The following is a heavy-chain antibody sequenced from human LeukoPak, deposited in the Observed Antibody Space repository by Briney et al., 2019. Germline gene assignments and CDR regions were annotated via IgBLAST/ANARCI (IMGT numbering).Heavy chain of an antibody. V-gene: IGHV1-2*02. Sequence: ASVKVSCKASGYTITGYYMHWVRQAPGQGLEWMGWINPNSGGTNYAQKFQGRVTMTRDTSISTAYMELSRLRSDDTAVYYCARDRGIAAAGDYWGQGTLVTVSS. D-gene: IGHD6-13*01. J-gene: IGHJ4*02. CDR2: INPNSGGT. CDR1: GYTITGYY. CDR3: ARDRGIAAAGDY.